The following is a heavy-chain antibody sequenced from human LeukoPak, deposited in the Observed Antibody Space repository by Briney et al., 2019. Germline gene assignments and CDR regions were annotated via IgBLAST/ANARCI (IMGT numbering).Heavy chain of an antibody. CDR3: ARVHYGSGSYWFDP. CDR2: IYYSGST. V-gene: IGHV4-31*03. D-gene: IGHD3-10*01. Sequence: PSETLSLTCTVSGGSISSGGYYWSWIRQHPGKGLEWIGHIYYSGSTYYNPSLKSRVTISVDTSKNQFSLKLSSVTAADTAVYYCARVHYGSGSYWFDPWGQGTLVTVSS. CDR1: GGSISSGGYY. J-gene: IGHJ5*02.